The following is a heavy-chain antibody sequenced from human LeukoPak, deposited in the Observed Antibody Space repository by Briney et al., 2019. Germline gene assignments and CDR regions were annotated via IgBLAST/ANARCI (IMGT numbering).Heavy chain of an antibody. CDR2: IYYSGST. D-gene: IGHD4-17*01. CDR3: ARDSGYGDFYYYYYCMDV. V-gene: IGHV4-39*07. CDR1: GGSISSSSYY. Sequence: SETLSLTCTVSGGSISSSSYYWGWIRQPPGKGLEWIGSIYYSGSTYYNPSLKSRVTISVDTSKNQFSRKLSSVTAADTAVYYCARDSGYGDFYYYYYCMDVWGKGTTVTISS. J-gene: IGHJ6*03.